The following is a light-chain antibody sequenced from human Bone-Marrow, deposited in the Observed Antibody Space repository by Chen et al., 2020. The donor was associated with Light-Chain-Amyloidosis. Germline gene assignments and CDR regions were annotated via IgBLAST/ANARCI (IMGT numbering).Light chain of an antibody. CDR2: DDS. CDR1: NIGSTS. Sequence: SYVLTQPSSVSVAPGQTATIACGGNNIGSTSVHWYQQTPGQAPLLVVYDDSDRPSGIPERWSGSKSGTTATLRMSRVEAGDEADYYCQGWDRSSDRPVFGGGTKLTV. J-gene: IGLJ3*02. CDR3: QGWDRSSDRPV. V-gene: IGLV3-21*02.